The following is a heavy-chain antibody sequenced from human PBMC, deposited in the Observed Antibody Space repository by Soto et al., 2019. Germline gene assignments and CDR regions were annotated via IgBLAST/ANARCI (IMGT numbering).Heavy chain of an antibody. V-gene: IGHV3-23*01. CDR1: GFNFGLYA. CDR2: ISSSSGRTT. Sequence: GGSLRLSCAASGFNFGLYAMTWVRQAPGKRLEWVSEISSSSGRTTRYADSVRGRFTISGDNSRNTLYLEMTNLRADDTATYFCAQMTVLTTSAFDVWGQGTLVTV. D-gene: IGHD4-17*01. CDR3: AQMTVLTTSAFDV. J-gene: IGHJ3*01.